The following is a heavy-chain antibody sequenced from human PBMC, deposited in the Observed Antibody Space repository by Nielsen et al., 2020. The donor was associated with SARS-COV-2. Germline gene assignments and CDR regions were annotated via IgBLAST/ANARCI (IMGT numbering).Heavy chain of an antibody. Sequence: TLSLTCTVSSGSVSSGDCYWSWIRQPPGKALEWLARIDWDDDKYYSTSLKTRLTISKDTSKNQVVLTMTNMDPVDTATYYCAREVATEIGLDYWGQGTLVTVSS. D-gene: IGHD5-12*01. CDR3: AREVATEIGLDY. CDR2: IDWDDDK. CDR1: SGSVSSGDCY. V-gene: IGHV2-70*11. J-gene: IGHJ4*02.